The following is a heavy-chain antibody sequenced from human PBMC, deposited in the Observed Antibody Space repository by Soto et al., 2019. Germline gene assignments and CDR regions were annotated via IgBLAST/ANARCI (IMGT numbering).Heavy chain of an antibody. D-gene: IGHD6-13*01. V-gene: IGHV1-46*01. CDR3: ARDGDTPGIAAAGPFDY. CDR1: GYTFTSYY. J-gene: IGHJ4*02. Sequence: GASVKVSCKASGYTFTSYYMHWVRQAPGQGLEWMGIINPSGGSTSYAQKFQGRVTMTRDTSTSTVYMELSSLRSEDTAVYYCARDGDTPGIAAAGPFDYWGQGTLVTVSS. CDR2: INPSGGST.